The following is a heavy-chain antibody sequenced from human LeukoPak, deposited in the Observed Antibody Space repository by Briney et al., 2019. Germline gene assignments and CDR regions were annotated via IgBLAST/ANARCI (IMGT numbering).Heavy chain of an antibody. CDR3: ARWGGDYYYDSSGDYYFDY. CDR1: GFTFSSYA. CDR2: ISGSGGST. J-gene: IGHJ4*02. D-gene: IGHD3-22*01. Sequence: GGSLRLSCAASGFTFSSYAMSWVRQAPGKGLEWVSAISGSGGSTYYADSVKGRFTISRDNSKNTLYLQMNSLRAEDTAVYYCARWGGDYYYDSSGDYYFDYWGQGTLVTVSS. V-gene: IGHV3-23*01.